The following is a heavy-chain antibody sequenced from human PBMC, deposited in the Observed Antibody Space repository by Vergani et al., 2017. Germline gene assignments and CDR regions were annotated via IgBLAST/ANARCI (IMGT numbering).Heavy chain of an antibody. D-gene: IGHD3-9*01. V-gene: IGHV4-39*01. Sequence: QLHLQESGPGLVKPSETLSLTCTVSGGSITSRSYYWGWIRQPPGKGLEWIGNIYHSGGAYYNPSLKGRVTISVDTSKNQFSLEETSVTAADTAIYFCARTESFILRYFHWALWGQGTLVTVSS. CDR2: IYHSGGA. CDR3: ARTESFILRYFHWAL. CDR1: GGSITSRSYY. J-gene: IGHJ4*02.